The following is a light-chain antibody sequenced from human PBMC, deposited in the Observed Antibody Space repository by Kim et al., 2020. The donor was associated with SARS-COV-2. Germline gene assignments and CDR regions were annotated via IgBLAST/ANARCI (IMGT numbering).Light chain of an antibody. Sequence: APGKTARITCGGKNIGSKIVPWYQQKPGQAPVLVIYYDSDRPSGIPERFSGSNSGNTATLTISRVEAGDEADYYCQVWDSSSDHRVFGGGTQLTVL. CDR1: NIGSKI. J-gene: IGLJ3*02. CDR3: QVWDSSSDHRV. V-gene: IGLV3-21*04. CDR2: YDS.